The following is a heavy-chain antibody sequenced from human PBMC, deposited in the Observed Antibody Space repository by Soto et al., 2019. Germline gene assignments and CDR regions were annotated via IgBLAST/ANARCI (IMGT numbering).Heavy chain of an antibody. J-gene: IGHJ3*02. CDR3: AGPFTFGGVIVHGAFDI. CDR1: GGSISSSSYY. D-gene: IGHD3-16*02. CDR2: IYYSGST. Sequence: QLQLQESGPGLVKPSETLSLTCTVSGGSISSSSYYWGWIRQPPGKGPEWIGSIYYSGSTYYNPSLKSRVTISVDTSKNQFSLKLSSVTAADTAVYYCAGPFTFGGVIVHGAFDIWGQGTMVTVSS. V-gene: IGHV4-39*01.